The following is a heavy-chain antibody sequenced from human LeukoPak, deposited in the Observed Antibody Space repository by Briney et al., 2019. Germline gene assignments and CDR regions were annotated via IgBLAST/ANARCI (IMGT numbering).Heavy chain of an antibody. Sequence: SGTLSFTCAVSGGSISSSNWWSWVRQPPGKGLEWIGEIYHSGSTNYNPSLKSRVTISVDKSKNQFSLKLSSVTAADTAVYYCAREPYDFYDSSGYLDYWGQGTLVTVSS. CDR2: IYHSGST. D-gene: IGHD3-22*01. CDR3: AREPYDFYDSSGYLDY. J-gene: IGHJ4*02. CDR1: GGSISSSNW. V-gene: IGHV4-4*02.